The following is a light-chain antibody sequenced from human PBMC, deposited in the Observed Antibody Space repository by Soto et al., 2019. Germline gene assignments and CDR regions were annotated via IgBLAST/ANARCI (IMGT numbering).Light chain of an antibody. CDR1: QSVSSY. Sequence: EIVLTQSPATLSLSPGERATLSCRASQSVSSYLAWYQQKPGQAPRLLIYDASNRATGIPARFSGSGSGTDFTLTISSLATEDFAVYYCQQRSNWPPWTFGQGTKVDIK. CDR2: DAS. V-gene: IGKV3-11*01. CDR3: QQRSNWPPWT. J-gene: IGKJ1*01.